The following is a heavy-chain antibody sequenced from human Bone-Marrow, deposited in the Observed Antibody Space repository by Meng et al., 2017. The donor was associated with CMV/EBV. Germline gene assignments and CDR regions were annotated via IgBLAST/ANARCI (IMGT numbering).Heavy chain of an antibody. J-gene: IGHJ5*02. CDR1: GYTFTGYY. V-gene: IGHV1-2*02. D-gene: IGHD2-2*01. Sequence: ASVKVSCKASGYTFTGYYMHWVRQAPGQGLEWMGWINPNSGGTNYAQKFQGRVTMTRDTSISTAYMELSRLRSDDTAVYYCARDGTYCSSTSCHNWFDPWGQGNLVNVSS. CDR3: ARDGTYCSSTSCHNWFDP. CDR2: INPNSGGT.